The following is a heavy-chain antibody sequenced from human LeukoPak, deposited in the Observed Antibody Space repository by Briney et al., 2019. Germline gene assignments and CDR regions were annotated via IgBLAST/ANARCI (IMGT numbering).Heavy chain of an antibody. V-gene: IGHV1-18*01. CDR3: ARDPIPLIAAAGRSGLDY. CDR1: GYTFTSYG. D-gene: IGHD6-13*01. J-gene: IGHJ4*02. Sequence: ASVKVSCKASGYTFTSYGISWVRQAPGQGLEWMGWISAYNGNTNYAQKLQGRVTMTTDTSTSTAYMELRSLRSDDTAVYYCARDPIPLIAAAGRSGLDYWGQGTLVTVSS. CDR2: ISAYNGNT.